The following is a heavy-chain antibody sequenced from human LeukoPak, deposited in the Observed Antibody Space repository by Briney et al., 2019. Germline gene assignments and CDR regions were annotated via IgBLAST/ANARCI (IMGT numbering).Heavy chain of an antibody. J-gene: IGHJ4*02. CDR3: AKAHITGTTGPLDY. Sequence: QPGGSLRLSCAASGFTFSSYWMTWVRQAPGKGLEWVANIKEDGSEKYYVDSVKGRFTISRDNAKNSLYLQMNSLRAEDTAVYYCAKAHITGTTGPLDYWGQGTLVTVSS. CDR1: GFTFSSYW. D-gene: IGHD1/OR15-1a*01. CDR2: IKEDGSEK. V-gene: IGHV3-7*01.